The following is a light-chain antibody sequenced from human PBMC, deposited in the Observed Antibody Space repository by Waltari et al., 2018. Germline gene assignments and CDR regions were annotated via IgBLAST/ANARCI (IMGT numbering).Light chain of an antibody. CDR3: QQRSNWPQT. CDR2: EVS. Sequence: DIVMTQTPLSLSVIPGQPASIPCKSSQSPLHHDGKTYSYWYLQRPGQSPQLLIYEVSRRFSGVPDRFSGSGSGTDFTLTISSLEPEDFAVYYCQQRSNWPQTFGQGTKVEIK. CDR1: QSPLHHDGKTY. J-gene: IGKJ1*01. V-gene: IGKV2-29*02.